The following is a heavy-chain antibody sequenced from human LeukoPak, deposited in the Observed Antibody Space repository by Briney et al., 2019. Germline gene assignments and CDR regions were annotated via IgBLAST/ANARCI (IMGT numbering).Heavy chain of an antibody. D-gene: IGHD1-1*01. V-gene: IGHV1-8*01. Sequence: GASVKVSCKASGYTFTSYDINWVRQATGQGLEWMGWMNPNSGNTGYAQKFQGRVTMTRNTSISTAYMELSSLRSEDTAVYYCARAGGVDNWKDGGGWFDPWGQGTLVTVSS. CDR3: ARAGGVDNWKDGGGWFDP. CDR2: MNPNSGNT. J-gene: IGHJ5*02. CDR1: GYTFTSYD.